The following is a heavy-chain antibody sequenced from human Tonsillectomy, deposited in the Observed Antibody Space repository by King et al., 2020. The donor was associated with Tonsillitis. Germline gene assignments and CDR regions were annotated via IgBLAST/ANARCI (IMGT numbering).Heavy chain of an antibody. CDR2: INQDGSEK. Sequence: VQLVESGGGLVQPGGSLRLSCEASGFTFSSYWMSWVRRAPGKGLEWVANINQDGSEKYYVDSVKGRFTISRDNAKNSLFLQMNSLRAEDTAVYYCASHGQDYYSSGKLGWFDPWGQGTLVTVSS. CDR1: GFTFSSYW. V-gene: IGHV3-7*03. D-gene: IGHD3-10*01. J-gene: IGHJ5*02. CDR3: ASHGQDYYSSGKLGWFDP.